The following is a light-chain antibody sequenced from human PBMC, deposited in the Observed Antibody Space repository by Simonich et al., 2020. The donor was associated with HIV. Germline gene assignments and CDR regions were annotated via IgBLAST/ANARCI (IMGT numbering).Light chain of an antibody. CDR1: QSVSIN. CDR3: QQYNYWPRT. J-gene: IGKJ1*01. CDR2: GAS. V-gene: IGKV3-15*01. Sequence: EIVMTQSPATLSVSPGERATLSCRASQSVSINLAWYQQKPGQAPRLLIYGASTRATCIPARFSGSGSGTEFTLTISSMQSEDFAVYYCQQYNYWPRTFGQGTKVEIK.